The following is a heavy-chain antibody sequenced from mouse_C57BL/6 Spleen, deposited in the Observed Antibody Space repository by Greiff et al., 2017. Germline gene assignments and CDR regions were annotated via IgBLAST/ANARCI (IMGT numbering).Heavy chain of an antibody. Sequence: VQLQQPGTELVKPGASVKLSCKASGYTFTSYWLHWVKQRPGQGLEWIGNINPSNGGTNYNEKFKSKATLTVANASSTAYMQLSSLPSEDSAFYYCARRPGDGAMDYWGQGTSVTVSS. V-gene: IGHV1-53*01. J-gene: IGHJ4*01. CDR2: INPSNGGT. D-gene: IGHD3-3*01. CDR3: ARRPGDGAMDY. CDR1: GYTFTSYW.